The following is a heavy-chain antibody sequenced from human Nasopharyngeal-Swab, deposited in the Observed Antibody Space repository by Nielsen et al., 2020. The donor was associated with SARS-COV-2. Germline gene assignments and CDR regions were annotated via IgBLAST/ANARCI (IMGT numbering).Heavy chain of an antibody. V-gene: IGHV3-48*03. CDR1: GFTFSSDE. CDR2: ISSGGSTI. J-gene: IGHJ4*02. D-gene: IGHD2-21*02. Sequence: GGALRLSCAASGFTFSSDEMNWVRQAPGKGLEWVSYISSGGSTIYYADSVKGRFTISRDNAKNSLYLQMNSLRAEDTAVYYCARVAVTYYFDYWGQGTPVTVSS. CDR3: ARVAVTYYFDY.